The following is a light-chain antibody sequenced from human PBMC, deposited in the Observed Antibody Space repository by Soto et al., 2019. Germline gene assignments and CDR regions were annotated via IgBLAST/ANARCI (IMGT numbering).Light chain of an antibody. J-gene: IGKJ1*01. Sequence: EIVMTQSPATLSVSPGERATLSCRASQNVYSNLAWYQQKPGQAPRLLIYGASTRATGLPARFSGSGSGTEFTLTISNLQSEDFAVYFCQQYNNWPRTFGQGTKVEIK. V-gene: IGKV3-15*01. CDR3: QQYNNWPRT. CDR2: GAS. CDR1: QNVYSN.